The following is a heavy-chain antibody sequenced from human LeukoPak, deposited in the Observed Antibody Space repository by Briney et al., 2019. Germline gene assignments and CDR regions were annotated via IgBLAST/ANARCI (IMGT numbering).Heavy chain of an antibody. Sequence: GESLKISCKGSGYSFTNYWIGWVRQMPGKGLEWMGIIYPDDSDTRYSPSFQGQVTTSADKSTNTAYLQWTNLKASDSAMYYCAREGWFGESCFAYWGQGTLVTVSS. J-gene: IGHJ4*02. CDR2: IYPDDSDT. CDR3: AREGWFGESCFAY. V-gene: IGHV5-51*01. D-gene: IGHD3-10*01. CDR1: GYSFTNYW.